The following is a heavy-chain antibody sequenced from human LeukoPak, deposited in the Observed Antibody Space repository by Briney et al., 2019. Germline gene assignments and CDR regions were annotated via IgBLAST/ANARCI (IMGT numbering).Heavy chain of an antibody. J-gene: IGHJ4*02. Sequence: GGSLRLSCATSGFTFSSYWMSWVRQAPGKGLEWVANIKEDESAKYYVDSVTGRFTISRDNAKNSLYLQMNSLRAEDTADYYCARVSWSGSYFDYWGQGTLVTVSS. D-gene: IGHD1-26*01. CDR3: ARVSWSGSYFDY. CDR1: GFTFSSYW. CDR2: IKEDESAK. V-gene: IGHV3-7*01.